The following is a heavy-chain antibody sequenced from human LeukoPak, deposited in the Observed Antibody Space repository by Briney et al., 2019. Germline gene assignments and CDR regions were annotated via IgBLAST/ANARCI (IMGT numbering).Heavy chain of an antibody. CDR2: INQDESKK. CDR1: GFACGDHG. CDR3: ARSTYSSSPS. J-gene: IGHJ5*02. V-gene: IGHV3-7*01. D-gene: IGHD6-6*01. Sequence: GGSLRHSCAASGFACGDHGMICGRQAPGKGLERVANINQDESKKYYVDSVEGRFTISRDNAKNSLYLQMNSLRAEDTALYYCARSTYSSSPSWGQGTLVTVSA.